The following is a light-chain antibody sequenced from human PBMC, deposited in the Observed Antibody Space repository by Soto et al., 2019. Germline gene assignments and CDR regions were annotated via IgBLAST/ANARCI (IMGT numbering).Light chain of an antibody. J-gene: IGLJ3*02. CDR1: SSNIGAGYD. V-gene: IGLV1-40*01. CDR3: QSYDSSLSGWV. CDR2: GNS. Sequence: QSVLTQPPSVPGAPGQRVTISRTGSSSNIGAGYDVHWYQQLPGTAPKLLIYGNSNRPSGVPDRFSGSKSGTSASLAITGLQAEDEADYYCQSYDSSLSGWVFGGGTKVTVL.